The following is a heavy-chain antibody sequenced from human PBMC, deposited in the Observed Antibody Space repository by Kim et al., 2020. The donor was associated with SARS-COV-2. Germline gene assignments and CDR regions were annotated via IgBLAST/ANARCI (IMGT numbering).Heavy chain of an antibody. CDR1: GFTFSSYW. Sequence: GGSLRLSCAASGFTFSSYWMNWVRQAPGKGLEWVANIKQDGSEKYYVDSVKGRFTISRDNAKNSLYLQMNSLRAEDTAVYYCARPTGGVDSGFRPLKFGGQGTLVTVSS. D-gene: IGHD5-12*01. J-gene: IGHJ4*02. CDR3: ARPTGGVDSGFRPLKF. V-gene: IGHV3-7*01. CDR2: IKQDGSEK.